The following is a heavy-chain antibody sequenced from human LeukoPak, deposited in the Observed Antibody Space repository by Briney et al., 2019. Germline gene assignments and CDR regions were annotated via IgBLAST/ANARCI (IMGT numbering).Heavy chain of an antibody. CDR2: IYYSGST. D-gene: IGHD5-18*01. CDR3: ARGGYGGYYYYMDV. J-gene: IGHJ6*03. Sequence: SQTLSLTCTVSGGSISSGDYYWSWIRQPPGKGLEWIGYIYYSGSTYYNPFLKSRVTISVDTSKNQFSLKLSSVTAADTAVYYCARGGYGGYYYYMDVWGKGTTVTVPS. V-gene: IGHV4-30-4*08. CDR1: GGSISSGDYY.